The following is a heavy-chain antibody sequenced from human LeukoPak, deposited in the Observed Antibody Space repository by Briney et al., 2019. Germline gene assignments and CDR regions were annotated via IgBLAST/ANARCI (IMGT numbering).Heavy chain of an antibody. J-gene: IGHJ4*02. CDR1: GGSISRYY. CDR2: IYYSGST. V-gene: IGHV4-59*01. Sequence: PSETLSLTCTVSGGSISRYYWSWIRQPPGKTLEWIGYIYYSGSTNYNPSLKSRVTISVDTSKNQFSLKLTSVTAADTAVYYCTRHRAWIQLWFDYWGQGTLVTVSS. CDR3: TRHRAWIQLWFDY. D-gene: IGHD5-18*01.